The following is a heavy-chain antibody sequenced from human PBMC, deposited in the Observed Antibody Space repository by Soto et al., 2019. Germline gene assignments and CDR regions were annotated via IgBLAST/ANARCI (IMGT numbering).Heavy chain of an antibody. V-gene: IGHV3-30*18. CDR3: AKDQAPKAFDI. CDR2: ISYDGSNK. J-gene: IGHJ3*02. Sequence: PGGSLILSCAASGFTFSSYGMHWVRQAPGKGLEWVAVISYDGSNKYYADSVKGRFTISRDNSKNTLYLQMNSLRAEDTAVYYCAKDQAPKAFDIWGQGTMVTVSS. CDR1: GFTFSSYG.